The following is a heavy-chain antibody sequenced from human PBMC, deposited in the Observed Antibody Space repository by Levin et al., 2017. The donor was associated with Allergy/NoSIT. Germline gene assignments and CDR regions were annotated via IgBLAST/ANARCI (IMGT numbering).Heavy chain of an antibody. V-gene: IGHV4-4*07. CDR3: ARLSPTDPRREDAFDI. Sequence: SETLSLTCTVSGGSIGNYYWNWIRQPAGKGLEWIGRIHSSGSTNWNPSLKSRITMSVDTSKNQFSLKLTSVTAADTAMYYCARLSPTDPRREDAFDIWGQGTIVTVSS. CDR1: GGSIGNYY. CDR2: IHSSGST. D-gene: IGHD1-1*01. J-gene: IGHJ3*02.